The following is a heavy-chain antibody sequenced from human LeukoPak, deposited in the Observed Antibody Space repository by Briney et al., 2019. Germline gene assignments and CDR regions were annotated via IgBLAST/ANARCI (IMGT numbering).Heavy chain of an antibody. Sequence: ASVKVSCKASGGTFSSYAISWVRQAPGQGLEWMGGIIPIFGTANYAQKFQGRVTITADESTSTAYMELSSLRSEDTAVYYCARDQRSSSDTDAFDIWGQGTMVTVSS. CDR1: GGTFSSYA. V-gene: IGHV1-69*13. CDR2: IIPIFGTA. D-gene: IGHD6-6*01. J-gene: IGHJ3*02. CDR3: ARDQRSSSDTDAFDI.